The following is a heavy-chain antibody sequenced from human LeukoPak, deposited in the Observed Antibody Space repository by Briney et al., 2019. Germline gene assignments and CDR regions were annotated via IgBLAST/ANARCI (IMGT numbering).Heavy chain of an antibody. CDR1: NGSINNDY. V-gene: IGHV4-59*08. J-gene: IGHJ5*02. CDR3: ATCAPNRYWLAP. Sequence: SETLSLTCNVSNGSINNDYWLWVRQPPGKGLEWIAYIDYSGYTDYNPSVKSRVTMSIDTPKSQFTLHLGSVSAADTAIYYCATCAPNRYWLAPWGQGILVTVSS. CDR2: IDYSGYT.